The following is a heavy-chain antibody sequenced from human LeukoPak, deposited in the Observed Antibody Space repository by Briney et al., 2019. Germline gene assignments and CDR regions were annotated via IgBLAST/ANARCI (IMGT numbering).Heavy chain of an antibody. J-gene: IGHJ4*02. V-gene: IGHV3-23*01. CDR2: ISGSGGST. CDR3: AKDVGITIVGSCYFDY. D-gene: IGHD3-3*01. CDR1: GFTFSSYA. Sequence: GGSLRLSCAASGFTFSSYAMSWVRQAPGKGLEWVSAISGSGGSTYYADSVKGRFTISRDNSKNTLYLQMNSLRAEDTAVYYCAKDVGITIVGSCYFDYWGQGTLVTVSS.